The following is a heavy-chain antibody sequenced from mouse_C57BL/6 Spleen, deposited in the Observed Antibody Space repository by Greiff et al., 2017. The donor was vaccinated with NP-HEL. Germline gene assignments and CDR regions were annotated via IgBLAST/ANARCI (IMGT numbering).Heavy chain of an antibody. J-gene: IGHJ2*01. CDR1: GYTFTSYW. V-gene: IGHV1-64*01. CDR2: IHPNSGST. Sequence: QVQLQQPGAELVKPGASVKLSCKASGYTFTSYWMHWVKQRPGQGLEWIGMIHPNSGSTNYNEKFKRKATLTVDKSSSTAYMQLSSLTSEDAAVYYCARENYEGFDYWGQGTTRTVAS. D-gene: IGHD1-1*01. CDR3: ARENYEGFDY.